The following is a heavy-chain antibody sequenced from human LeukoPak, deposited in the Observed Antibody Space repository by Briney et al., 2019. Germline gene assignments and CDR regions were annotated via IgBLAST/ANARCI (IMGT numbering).Heavy chain of an antibody. D-gene: IGHD2-15*01. Sequence: SETLSLTCTVPGGSISSYYWGWIRQPPGKGLEWIGNIYQSGSTNYSPSLKSRVIISVDTSKNQFSLKLSSVTAADTAVYYCAREYCSGGSCYSNDYWGQGTLITVSS. V-gene: IGHV4-59*12. CDR2: IYQSGST. CDR1: GGSISSYY. CDR3: AREYCSGGSCYSNDY. J-gene: IGHJ4*02.